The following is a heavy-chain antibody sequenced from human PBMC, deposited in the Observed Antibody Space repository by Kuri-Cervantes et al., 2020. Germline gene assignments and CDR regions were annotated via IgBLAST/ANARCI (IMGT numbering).Heavy chain of an antibody. CDR3: ARAGHGGDAFDI. J-gene: IGHJ3*02. Sequence: GESLKISCAASGFTFSSYEMNWVRQAPGKGLEWVANIKQDGSEKCYVDSVKGRFTISRDNSKNTLYLQMNSLRAGDTAVYYCARAGHGGDAFDIWGQGTMVTVSS. CDR2: IKQDGSEK. CDR1: GFTFSSYE. V-gene: IGHV3-7*01.